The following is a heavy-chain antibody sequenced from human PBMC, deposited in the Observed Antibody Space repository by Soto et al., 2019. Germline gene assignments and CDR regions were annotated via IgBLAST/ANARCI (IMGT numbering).Heavy chain of an antibody. J-gene: IGHJ6*03. D-gene: IGHD1-26*01. CDR1: GYTFTSYD. V-gene: IGHV1-8*01. CDR3: ASWSMGGVLGDYYYYMDV. Sequence: ASVKVSCKASGYTFTSYDINWVRQATGQGLEWMGWMNPNSGNTGYAQKFQGRVTMTRNTSISTAYMELSSLRSEDTAVYYCASWSMGGVLGDYYYYMDVWGKGTTVTVSS. CDR2: MNPNSGNT.